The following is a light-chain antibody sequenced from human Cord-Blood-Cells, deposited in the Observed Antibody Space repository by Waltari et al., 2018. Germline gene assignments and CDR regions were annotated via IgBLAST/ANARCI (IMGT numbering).Light chain of an antibody. CDR1: SSDVGSYNF. J-gene: IGLJ3*02. CDR3: CSYAGSSTWV. Sequence: QSALTQPASVSGSPGQSITISCTGTSSDVGSYNFFSWYQQPPGKAPKPMIYEGSKRPSGVSNRFSGSKSGNTASLTISGLQAEDEADYYCCSYAGSSTWVFGGGTKLTVL. CDR2: EGS. V-gene: IGLV2-23*01.